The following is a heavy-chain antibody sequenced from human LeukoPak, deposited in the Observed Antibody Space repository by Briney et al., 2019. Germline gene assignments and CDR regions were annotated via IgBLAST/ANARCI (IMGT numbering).Heavy chain of an antibody. Sequence: GASVKVSCKASGYTFTSYGISWVRQAPGQGLEWMGWISAYNGNTNYAQKLQGRVTMTTDTSTSTAYMELRSLRSDDTAVYYCARVGDYYDSSGHGMDVWGQGTTVTVSS. CDR3: ARVGDYYDSSGHGMDV. CDR2: ISAYNGNT. CDR1: GYTFTSYG. V-gene: IGHV1-18*01. J-gene: IGHJ6*02. D-gene: IGHD3-22*01.